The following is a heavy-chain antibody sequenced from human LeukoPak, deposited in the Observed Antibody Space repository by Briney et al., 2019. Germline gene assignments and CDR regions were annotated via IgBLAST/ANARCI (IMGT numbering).Heavy chain of an antibody. Sequence: SVKVSCKASGGTFSSYDISWVRQAPGQGLEWMGRIIPTLGIANYAQKLQGRDTITADKSTSTAYMELSSLRSEDTAVYYCARGDSSGFFDYWGQGTPVTVSS. D-gene: IGHD6-19*01. CDR3: ARGDSSGFFDY. J-gene: IGHJ4*02. CDR2: IIPTLGIA. V-gene: IGHV1-69*04. CDR1: GGTFSSYD.